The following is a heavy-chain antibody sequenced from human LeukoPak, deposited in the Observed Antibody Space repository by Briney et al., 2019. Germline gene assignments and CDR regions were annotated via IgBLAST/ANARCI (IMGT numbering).Heavy chain of an antibody. CDR1: GFTFSSYA. D-gene: IGHD2-15*01. J-gene: IGHJ4*02. CDR3: AKEGCSGGSCYLRFDY. Sequence: PGGSLRFSCAASGFTFSSYAMSWVRQAPGKGLEWVSAISGSGGSTYYADSVKGRFTISRDNSKNTLYLQMNSLRAEDTAVYYCAKEGCSGGSCYLRFDYWGQGTLVTVSS. CDR2: ISGSGGST. V-gene: IGHV3-23*01.